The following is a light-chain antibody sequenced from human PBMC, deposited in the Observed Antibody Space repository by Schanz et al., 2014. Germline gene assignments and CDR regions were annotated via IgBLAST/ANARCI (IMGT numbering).Light chain of an antibody. J-gene: IGKJ5*01. CDR2: GTS. V-gene: IGKV3D-20*02. CDR1: QSVSSSY. Sequence: EIVLTQSPGTLSLSPGERATLSCRASQSVSSSYLAWYQQKPGQAPRLLIYGTSNRDTGIPARFIGSGSGTEFTLTISSLQSEDFAVYYCQQRNYWPITFGQGTRLEIK. CDR3: QQRNYWPIT.